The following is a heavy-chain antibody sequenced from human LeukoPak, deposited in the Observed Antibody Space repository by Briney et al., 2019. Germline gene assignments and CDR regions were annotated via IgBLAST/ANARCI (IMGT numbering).Heavy chain of an antibody. CDR2: INQDGSEK. J-gene: IGHJ4*02. CDR1: GFTFTNHW. V-gene: IGHV3-7*01. CDR3: ARAGAQLWVYYFDY. Sequence: GGSLRLSCAASGFTFTNHWMSWVRQAPGKGLEWVANINQDGSEKFYVDSVKGRFTISRDNSKNTLYLQMNSLRAEDTAVYYCARAGAQLWVYYFDYWGQGTLVTVSS. D-gene: IGHD5-18*01.